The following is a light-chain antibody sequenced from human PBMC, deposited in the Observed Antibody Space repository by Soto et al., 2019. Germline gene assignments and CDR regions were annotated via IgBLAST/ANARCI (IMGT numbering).Light chain of an antibody. CDR1: HYIDSW. CDR3: QQAYSFPIT. Sequence: DIQMTQSPYSVYASVGDTVTITCRASHYIDSWLAWYQQKPGKAPKLLIYDASRLRSGVPSTFSGSRSGTDFTLTITDLQPEDFATYYCQQAYSFPITFGQGTRLEIK. CDR2: DAS. J-gene: IGKJ5*01. V-gene: IGKV1-12*01.